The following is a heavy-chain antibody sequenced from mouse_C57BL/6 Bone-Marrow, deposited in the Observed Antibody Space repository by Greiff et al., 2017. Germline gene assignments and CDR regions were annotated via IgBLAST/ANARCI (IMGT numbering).Heavy chain of an antibody. V-gene: IGHV3-6*01. CDR2: ISYDGSN. CDR1: GYSITSGYY. J-gene: IGHJ1*03. CDR3: ARESSSHPYWYFDV. Sequence: EVQRVESGPGLVKPSQSLSLTCSVTGYSITSGYYWNWIRQFPGNKLEWMGYISYDGSNNYNPSLKNRISITRDTSKNQFFLKLNSVTTEDTATYYCARESSSHPYWYFDVWGTGTTVTVSS. D-gene: IGHD1-1*01.